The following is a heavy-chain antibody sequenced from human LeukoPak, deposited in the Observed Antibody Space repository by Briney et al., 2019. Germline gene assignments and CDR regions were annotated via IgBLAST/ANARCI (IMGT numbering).Heavy chain of an antibody. J-gene: IGHJ4*02. CDR2: ISGSGGST. CDR1: GSTFSSYA. D-gene: IGHD3-22*01. V-gene: IGHV3-23*01. Sequence: PGGSLRLSCAASGSTFSSYAMSWVRQAPGKGLEWVSAISGSGGSTYYADSVKGRFTISRDNSKNTLYLQMNSLRAEDTAVYYCAKGDFEYYYDSSGYYGYWGQGTLVTVSS. CDR3: AKGDFEYYYDSSGYYGY.